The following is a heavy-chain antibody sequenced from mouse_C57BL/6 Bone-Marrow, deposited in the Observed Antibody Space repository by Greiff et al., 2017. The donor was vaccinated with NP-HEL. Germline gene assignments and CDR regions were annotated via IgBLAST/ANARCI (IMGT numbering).Heavy chain of an antibody. J-gene: IGHJ3*01. V-gene: IGHV1-64*01. D-gene: IGHD2-4*01. CDR3: AFYYDYDRTWFAY. CDR1: GYTFTSYW. Sequence: QVHVKQPGAELVKPGASVKLSCKASGYTFTSYWMHWVKQRPGQGLEWIGMIHPNSGSTNYNEKFKSKATLTVDKSSSTAYMQLSSLTSEDSAVYYCAFYYDYDRTWFAYWGQGTLVTVSA. CDR2: IHPNSGST.